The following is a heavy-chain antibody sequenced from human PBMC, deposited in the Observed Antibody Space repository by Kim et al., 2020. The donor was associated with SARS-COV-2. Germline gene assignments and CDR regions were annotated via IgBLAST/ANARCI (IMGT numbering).Heavy chain of an antibody. CDR3: ATVGGLAAAGLKLYSYYGLDV. CDR1: GYTLTELS. V-gene: IGHV1-24*01. CDR2: FDLEDDET. J-gene: IGHJ6*02. D-gene: IGHD6-13*01. Sequence: ASVKVSCKVSGYTLTELSMHWVRQTPGKGLEWMGGFDLEDDETIYAQKFQGRVTMTVDTSTDTAYMELSSLRSEDTDVYYCATVGGLAAAGLKLYSYYGLDVWGQGATVTVSS.